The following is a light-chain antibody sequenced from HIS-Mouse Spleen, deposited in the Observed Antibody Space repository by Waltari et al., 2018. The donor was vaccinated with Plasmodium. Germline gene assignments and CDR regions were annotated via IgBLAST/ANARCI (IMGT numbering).Light chain of an antibody. Sequence: SYELTQPPSVSVSPGQTARITCSGDALPKKYAYWYQQKSGQAPVLAINEDSKRPSGSPERFSGSSSGTMATLTISGAQVEDEADYYCYSTDSSGNHRVFGGGTKLTVL. J-gene: IGLJ3*02. V-gene: IGLV3-10*01. CDR2: EDS. CDR1: ALPKKY. CDR3: YSTDSSGNHRV.